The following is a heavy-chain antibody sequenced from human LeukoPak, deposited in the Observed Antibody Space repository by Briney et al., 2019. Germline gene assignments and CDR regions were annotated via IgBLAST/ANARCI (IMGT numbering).Heavy chain of an antibody. CDR1: GFSFSNYG. V-gene: IGHV3-33*01. D-gene: IGHD1-26*01. CDR3: ARVPAYYDYYYYGMDV. J-gene: IGHJ6*02. CDR2: IYYDGNTK. Sequence: PARSLRLSCVASGFSFSNYGFHWVRQAPGKGLEWVADIYYDGNTKYYGDSVKGRFTISRDNAKNTLYLQMNSLRAEDTAVYYCARVPAYYDYYYYGMDVWGQGTTVTVSS.